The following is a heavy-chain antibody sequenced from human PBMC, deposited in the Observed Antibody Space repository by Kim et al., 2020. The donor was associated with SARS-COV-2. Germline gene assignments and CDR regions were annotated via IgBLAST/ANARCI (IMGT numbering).Heavy chain of an antibody. D-gene: IGHD3-22*01. CDR3: ARETPYYYDSSGPPDY. V-gene: IGHV3-30*07. Sequence: SVKGRFTISRDNSKNTLYLQMNSLRAEDTAVYYCARETPYYYDSSGPPDYWGQGTLVTVSS. J-gene: IGHJ4*02.